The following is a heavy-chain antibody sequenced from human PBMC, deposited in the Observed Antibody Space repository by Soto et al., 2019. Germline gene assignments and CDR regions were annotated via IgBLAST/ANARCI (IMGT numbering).Heavy chain of an antibody. CDR3: ARFPDY. V-gene: IGHV4-30-2*01. CDR2: TYPSWTT. J-gene: IGHJ4*02. Sequence: WSWTRQPPGRGLKWIGYTYPSWTTYSTPSLKSRVTISVDRSKNQFPLKLSSLTAADTPVYYCARFPDYWGQGTLVTVSS.